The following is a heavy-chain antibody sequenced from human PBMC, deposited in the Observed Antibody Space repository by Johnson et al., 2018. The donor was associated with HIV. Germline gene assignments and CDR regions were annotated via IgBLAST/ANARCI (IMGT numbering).Heavy chain of an antibody. CDR1: GFTFSSYA. D-gene: IGHD6-6*01. V-gene: IGHV3-30*04. CDR2: ISYDGSNK. Sequence: QVQLVESGGGVVKPGGSLRLSCAASGFTFSSYAMHWVRQAPGKGLEWVAVISYDGSNKYYADSVKGRFTISRDNSKNTLYLQMNSLRAEDTAVYYCARDILEYSSSVPDAFDIWGQGTMVTVSS. CDR3: ARDILEYSSSVPDAFDI. J-gene: IGHJ3*02.